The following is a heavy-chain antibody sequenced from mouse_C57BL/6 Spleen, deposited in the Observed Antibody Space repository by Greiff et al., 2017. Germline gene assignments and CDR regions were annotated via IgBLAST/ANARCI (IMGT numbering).Heavy chain of an antibody. V-gene: IGHV1-63*01. J-gene: IGHJ4*01. D-gene: IGHD2-13*01. CDR1: GYTFTNYW. Sequence: QVQLKQSGAELVRPGTSVKMSCKASGYTFTNYWIGWAKQRPGHGLEWIGDIYPGGGYTNYNEKFKGKATLTADKSSSTAYMQFSSLTSEDSAIYYCAREGIYYGDYRAMDYWGQGTSVTVSS. CDR3: AREGIYYGDYRAMDY. CDR2: IYPGGGYT.